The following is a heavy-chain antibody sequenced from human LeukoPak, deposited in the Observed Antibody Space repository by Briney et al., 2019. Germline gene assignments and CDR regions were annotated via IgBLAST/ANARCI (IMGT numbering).Heavy chain of an antibody. CDR3: ARVAYCGANCYYYFDY. D-gene: IGHD2-21*01. V-gene: IGHV1-2*02. CDR1: GYTXTAYY. CDR2: INGNTGGT. J-gene: IGHJ4*02. Sequence: ASVKVSCKASGYTXTAYYMHRVRQAPGQRLEWMGWINGNTGGTNYAQKFQGRVTLTRDTSITTAYMELSSLRSDDTAVYYCARVAYCGANCYYYFDYWGQGTLVTVSS.